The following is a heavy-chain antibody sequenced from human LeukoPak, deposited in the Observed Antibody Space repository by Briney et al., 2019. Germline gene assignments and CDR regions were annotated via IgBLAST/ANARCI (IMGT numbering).Heavy chain of an antibody. CDR3: AREGGKPDY. CDR2: IYTSGST. Sequence: SETLSLTCTVSGGSISSGSYYWSWIRQLAGKGLEWIGRIYTSGSTNYNPSLKSRVTISVDTSKNQFSLKLSSVTAADTAVYYCAREGGKPDYWGQGTLVTVSS. J-gene: IGHJ4*02. CDR1: GGSISSGSYY. V-gene: IGHV4-61*02.